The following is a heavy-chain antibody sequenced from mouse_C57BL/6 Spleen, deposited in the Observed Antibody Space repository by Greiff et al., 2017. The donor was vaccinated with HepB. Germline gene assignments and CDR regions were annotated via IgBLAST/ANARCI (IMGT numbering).Heavy chain of an antibody. V-gene: IGHV1-9*01. CDR1: GYTFTGYW. CDR3: ARRRESGYFDY. Sequence: QVQLQQSVAELMKPGASVKLSCKATGYTFTGYWIEWVKQRPGHGLEWIGEILPGSGSTNYNEKFKSKATLTVDKSSSTAYMQLSSLTSEDSAVYYCARRRESGYFDYWGQGTTLTVSS. J-gene: IGHJ2*01. CDR2: ILPGSGST.